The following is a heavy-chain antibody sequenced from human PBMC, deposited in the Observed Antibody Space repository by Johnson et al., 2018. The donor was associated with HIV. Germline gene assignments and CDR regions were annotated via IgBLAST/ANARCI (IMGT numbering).Heavy chain of an antibody. Sequence: VQLVESGGGLVQSGGSLRLSCAASGFTFSSYWMSWVRQAPGKGLEWVSVIYSGGSTYYADSVKGRFTISRDNAKSSVYLQMNSLRTEDTAMYYCAKTIFGVVSDALDIWGQGTMVIVSS. CDR2: IYSGGST. J-gene: IGHJ3*02. CDR3: AKTIFGVVSDALDI. V-gene: IGHV3-66*01. D-gene: IGHD3-3*01. CDR1: GFTFSSYW.